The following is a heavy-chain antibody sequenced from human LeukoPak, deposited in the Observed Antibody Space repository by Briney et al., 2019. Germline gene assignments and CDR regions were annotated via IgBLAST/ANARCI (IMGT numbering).Heavy chain of an antibody. Sequence: GESLNTSGQGPGYTFTNFWIGWVRQLPGKGLEWMWLIYLGDSDTTQSPSFQARFTITADKSINTAYLQWSSLKASDTAMYYCARRDDSKAFDYWGQGTLVTVSS. CDR1: GYTFTNFW. D-gene: IGHD3-22*01. CDR2: IYLGDSDT. V-gene: IGHV5-51*01. CDR3: ARRDDSKAFDY. J-gene: IGHJ4*02.